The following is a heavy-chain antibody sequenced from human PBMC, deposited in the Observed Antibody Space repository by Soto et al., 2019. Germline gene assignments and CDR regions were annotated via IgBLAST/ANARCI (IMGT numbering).Heavy chain of an antibody. CDR1: EFTFSNYE. Sequence: GGSLRRSCVGSEFTFSNYEMNWVRQAPGKGLEWVSYISYTGSTIYYADSVRGRFTISRDNSKNSLYLQMNSLRAEDTAVYYCARGLRNYYDRSGLHYWGQGTRVTGS. J-gene: IGHJ4*02. CDR3: ARGLRNYYDRSGLHY. V-gene: IGHV3-48*03. CDR2: ISYTGSTI. D-gene: IGHD3-22*01.